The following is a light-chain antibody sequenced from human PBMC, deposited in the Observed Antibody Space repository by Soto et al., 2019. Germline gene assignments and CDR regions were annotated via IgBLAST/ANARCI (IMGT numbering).Light chain of an antibody. CDR1: SSNIGAGYD. CDR3: QSYASSLNVNWV. J-gene: IGLJ3*02. CDR2: GNS. Sequence: QSVLTQPPSVSGAPGQRVTISCTGSSSNIGAGYDVHWYQQLPGTAPKLLIYGNSNRPSGVPDRFSGSKSGTSASLAITGLQAEDEADYFCQSYASSLNVNWVFGGGTKLTVL. V-gene: IGLV1-40*01.